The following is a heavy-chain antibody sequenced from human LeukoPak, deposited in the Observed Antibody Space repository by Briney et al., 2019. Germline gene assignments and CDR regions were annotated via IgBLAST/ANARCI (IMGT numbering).Heavy chain of an antibody. CDR3: ARQYYYDSSGHSDYFDY. J-gene: IGHJ4*02. D-gene: IGHD3-22*01. CDR1: GGSISSGSYY. CDR2: IYYSGST. Sequence: PSETLSLTCTVSGGSISSGSYYWSWIRQHPGKGLEWIGYIYYSGSTYYNPSLKSRVTISVDTSKNQFSLKLSSVTAADTAVYYCARQYYYDSSGHSDYFDYWGQGTLVTVSS. V-gene: IGHV4-31*03.